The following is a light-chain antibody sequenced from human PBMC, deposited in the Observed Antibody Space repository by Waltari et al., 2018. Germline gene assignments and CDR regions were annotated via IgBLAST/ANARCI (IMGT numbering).Light chain of an antibody. CDR1: SSDIGNYDY. Sequence: QSALTQPPSASGSPGQSVTISCTGSSSDIGNYDYVAWYQQRPDKAPELRIFEVTKRPSGVPDRFSGSKSGNTASLTVSGLQAADEADYYCSSYAGSSVWVFGGGTKLTVV. CDR2: EVT. V-gene: IGLV2-8*01. J-gene: IGLJ3*02. CDR3: SSYAGSSVWV.